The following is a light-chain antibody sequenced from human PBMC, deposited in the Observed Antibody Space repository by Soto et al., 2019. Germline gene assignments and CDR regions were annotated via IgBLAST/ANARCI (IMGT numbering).Light chain of an antibody. J-gene: IGKJ2*01. CDR2: GAS. CDR3: QQYGSSPYT. Sequence: EIVLTQSPGTLSLSTGGRATLSCRASQSVSSSYLAWYQQKPGQAPRHLIYGASSRATGIPDRFSGSGSGTDFTLTISRLEPEDVAVYYCQQYGSSPYTFGQGTKLEIK. V-gene: IGKV3-20*01. CDR1: QSVSSSY.